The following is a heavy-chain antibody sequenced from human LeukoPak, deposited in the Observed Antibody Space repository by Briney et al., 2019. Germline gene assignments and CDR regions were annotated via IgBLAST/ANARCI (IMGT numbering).Heavy chain of an antibody. J-gene: IGHJ3*02. V-gene: IGHV3-20*04. Sequence: GGSLRLSCAASGFTDYGMSWVRQAPGKGLEWVSGINWNGGTTTYGDSVKGRFTISRDNAKNSLYLQMNSLRAEDTAFYYCARDRDQWLEAFDIWGQGTMVTVSS. CDR1: GFTDYG. CDR2: INWNGGTT. D-gene: IGHD6-19*01. CDR3: ARDRDQWLEAFDI.